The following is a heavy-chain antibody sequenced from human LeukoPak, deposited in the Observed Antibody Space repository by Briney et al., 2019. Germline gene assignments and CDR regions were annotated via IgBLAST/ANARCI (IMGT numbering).Heavy chain of an antibody. CDR2: INHSGST. Sequence: GSLRLSCAASGFTFSNYAMAWVRQAPGKGLEWIGEINHSGSTNYNPSLKSRVTISVDTSKNQFSLKLSSVTAADTAVYYCASYAKDIVVLPAASIYWYFDLWGRGTLVTVSS. J-gene: IGHJ2*01. V-gene: IGHV4-34*01. CDR3: ASYAKDIVVLPAASIYWYFDL. D-gene: IGHD2-2*01. CDR1: GFTFSNYA.